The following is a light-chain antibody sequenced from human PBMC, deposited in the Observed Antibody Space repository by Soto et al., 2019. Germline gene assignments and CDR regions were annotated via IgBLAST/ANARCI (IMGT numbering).Light chain of an antibody. Sequence: DIVLTQSPGTLSLSPGERATLSCRASQSVSSNHLAWYQQKPGQAPRLLIYAASTRATGLPARFSGSGSGTEFTLTISSLQSEDSAVYYCQQYNNWPPITFGQGTDWRL. CDR1: QSVSSN. CDR2: AAS. J-gene: IGKJ5*01. CDR3: QQYNNWPPIT. V-gene: IGKV3-15*01.